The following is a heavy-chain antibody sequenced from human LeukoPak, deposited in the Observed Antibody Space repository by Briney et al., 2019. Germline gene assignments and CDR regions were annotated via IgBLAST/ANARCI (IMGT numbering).Heavy chain of an antibody. CDR3: SRVGPGGAGAFDY. J-gene: IGHJ4*02. CDR2: VKQDGGEK. Sequence: GGSLRLSCAASGFTFRNDWMSWVRQAPGKGLEWVPNVKQDGGEKDYVDCVKGRFTISRDNAKNLLYLQMNSLRTEDTAVYYCSRVGPGGAGAFDYWRQGTLVTVSS. V-gene: IGHV3-7*01. D-gene: IGHD6-13*01. CDR1: GFTFRNDW.